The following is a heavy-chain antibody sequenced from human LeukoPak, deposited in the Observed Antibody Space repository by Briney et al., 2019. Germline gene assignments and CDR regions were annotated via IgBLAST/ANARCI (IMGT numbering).Heavy chain of an antibody. V-gene: IGHV3-48*01. CDR3: VRVKGSYFDY. CDR2: ISSSGSAI. CDR1: GFPLSSYS. Sequence: QSGGSLRPSCAASGFPLSSYSINWVRQAPGKGLEWVSYISSSGSAIYYVDSVKGRFTVSRDNAKNSLFLQMNSPRAEDTAVYYCVRVKGSYFDYWGQGALVTVSS. D-gene: IGHD2-15*01. J-gene: IGHJ4*02.